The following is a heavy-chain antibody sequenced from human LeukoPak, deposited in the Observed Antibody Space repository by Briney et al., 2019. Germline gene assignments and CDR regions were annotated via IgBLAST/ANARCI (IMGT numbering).Heavy chain of an antibody. V-gene: IGHV3-48*03. J-gene: IGHJ4*02. CDR1: GFTFSSYE. D-gene: IGHD3-16*01. CDR3: ARDTPPYYDYVWGSQGVFDY. CDR2: ISSSGSTK. Sequence: PGGSLRLSCAASGFTFSSYEMNWVRQAPGKGLEWVSYISSSGSTKYYADSVKGRFTISRDNAKNSLYLQMNSLRAEDTAVYYCARDTPPYYDYVWGSQGVFDYWGQGTLVTVSS.